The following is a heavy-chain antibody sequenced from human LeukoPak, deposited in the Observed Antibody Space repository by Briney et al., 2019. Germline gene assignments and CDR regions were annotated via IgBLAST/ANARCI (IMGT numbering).Heavy chain of an antibody. Sequence: GGSLRLSCAASGFTFSSYAMSWVRQAPGKGLEWVSAISGGGGSTYYADSVKGRFTISRDNSKNTLYLQMNSLRAEDTAVFYCAKSALFYYDSSGYWNYWGQGTLVTVSS. CDR2: ISGGGGST. CDR1: GFTFSSYA. D-gene: IGHD3-22*01. CDR3: AKSALFYYDSSGYWNY. J-gene: IGHJ4*02. V-gene: IGHV3-23*01.